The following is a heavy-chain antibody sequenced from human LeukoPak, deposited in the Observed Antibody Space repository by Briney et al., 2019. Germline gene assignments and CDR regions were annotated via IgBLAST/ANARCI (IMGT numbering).Heavy chain of an antibody. CDR3: ASAELGELLYPFDY. CDR1: GYTFTSYG. CDR2: ISAYNGNT. D-gene: IGHD3-10*01. Sequence: GASVKVSCKASGYTFTSYGISWVRQAPGQGLEWMGWISAYNGNTNYAQKLQGRVTMTTDTSTSTAYTELRSLRSDDTAVYYCASAELGELLYPFDYWGQGTLVTVSS. V-gene: IGHV1-18*01. J-gene: IGHJ4*02.